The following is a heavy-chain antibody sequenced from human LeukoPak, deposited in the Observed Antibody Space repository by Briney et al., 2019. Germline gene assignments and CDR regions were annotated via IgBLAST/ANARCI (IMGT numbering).Heavy chain of an antibody. V-gene: IGHV3-74*01. D-gene: IGHD2-2*01. Sequence: GGSLRLSWAASGFTLSWYWMHWVRQAPGKGPVWVSRIYTDVSHTNYADSVKGRFTISRDSSKNSVSLQLHSLKPEDTAMYYCARDRACNSTSCYPWNKPVFDVWGQGTMVTVS. CDR2: IYTDVSHT. J-gene: IGHJ3*01. CDR1: GFTLSWYW. CDR3: ARDRACNSTSCYPWNKPVFDV.